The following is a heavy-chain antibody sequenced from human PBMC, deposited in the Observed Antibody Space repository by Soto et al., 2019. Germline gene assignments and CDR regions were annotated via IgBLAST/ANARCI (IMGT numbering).Heavy chain of an antibody. CDR1: GGSISSGDYY. D-gene: IGHD6-19*01. CDR3: AREAVAGTGGFDY. V-gene: IGHV4-30-4*01. Sequence: QVQLQESGPGLVKPSQTLSLTCTVSGGSISSGDYYWSWIRQPPGKGLEWIGYIYYSGSTYYNPSLKSRVTISVDTSKNQFSLKLSFVTAADTAVYYCAREAVAGTGGFDYWGQGTLVTVSS. CDR2: IYYSGST. J-gene: IGHJ4*02.